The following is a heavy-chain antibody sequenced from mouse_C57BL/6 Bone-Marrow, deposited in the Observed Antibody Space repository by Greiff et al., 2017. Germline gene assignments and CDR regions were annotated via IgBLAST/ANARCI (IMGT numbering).Heavy chain of an antibody. J-gene: IGHJ2*01. CDR1: GYTFTDYE. Sequence: VQLVESGAELVRPGASVTLSCKASGYTFTDYEMHWVKQTPVHGLEWIGAIDPETGGTAYNQKFKGKAILTADKSSSTAYMELRSLTSEDSAVYYCTRAYYGSSYSYWGQGTTLTVSS. CDR2: IDPETGGT. CDR3: TRAYYGSSYSY. D-gene: IGHD1-1*01. V-gene: IGHV1-15*01.